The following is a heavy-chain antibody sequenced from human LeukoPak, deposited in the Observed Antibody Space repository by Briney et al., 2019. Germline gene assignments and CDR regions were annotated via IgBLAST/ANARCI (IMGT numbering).Heavy chain of an antibody. CDR3: SKGANIGGDYGVFDY. D-gene: IGHD4-17*01. CDR1: GFSFSSYG. J-gene: IGHJ4*02. CDR2: TNGGGDYT. V-gene: IGHV3-23*01. Sequence: GGSLRLSCAASGFSFSSYGMHWVRQAPGKGLEWVSSTNGGGDYTYYADSVRGRFSISRDNSDNTLYLQMSSLRADDTAVHYCSKGANIGGDYGVFDYWGQGTLVTVSS.